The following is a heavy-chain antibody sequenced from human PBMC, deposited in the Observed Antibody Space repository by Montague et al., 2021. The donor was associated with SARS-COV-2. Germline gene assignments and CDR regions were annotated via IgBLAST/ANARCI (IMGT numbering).Heavy chain of an antibody. CDR2: IYYSGXT. J-gene: IGHJ6*02. CDR3: ARVLSHRAIFGVVIINGMDV. Sequence: TLSLTCTVSGGSISSGGYYWSWIRQHPGKGLEWIGYIYYSGXTXYXXXXKXRVTISVDTSKNQFSLKLRSVTAADTAVYYCARVLSHRAIFGVVIINGMDVWGQGTTVTVSS. D-gene: IGHD3-3*01. CDR1: GGSISSGGYY. V-gene: IGHV4-31*03.